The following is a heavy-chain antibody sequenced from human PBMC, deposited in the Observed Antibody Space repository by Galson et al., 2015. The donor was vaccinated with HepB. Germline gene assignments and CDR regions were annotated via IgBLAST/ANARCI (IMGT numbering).Heavy chain of an antibody. CDR1: GFTFSSYT. V-gene: IGHV3-48*02. CDR3: ARVYFGSGSSSAYWYFEL. D-gene: IGHD3-10*01. J-gene: IGHJ2*01. CDR2: ISSTGTTM. Sequence: SLRLSCAASGFTFSSYTMNWVRQAPGKGLESVSYISSTGTTMYYADSAKGRFTTSRDHAQNSLYLQMNSLRDEDTAVYYCARVYFGSGSSSAYWYFELWGRGALVTVSS.